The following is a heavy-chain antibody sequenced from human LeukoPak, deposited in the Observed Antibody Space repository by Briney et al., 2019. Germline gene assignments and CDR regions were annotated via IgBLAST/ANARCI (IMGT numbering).Heavy chain of an antibody. Sequence: SVKVSCKASGGTFSSYAISWVRQAPGQGLEWMGGIIPIFGTANYAQKFQGRVTITADKSTSTAYMELSSLRSEDTAVYYCARTPATVTTWADGMDVWDKGTTVTVSS. J-gene: IGHJ6*04. V-gene: IGHV1-69*06. D-gene: IGHD4-17*01. CDR1: GGTFSSYA. CDR2: IIPIFGTA. CDR3: ARTPATVTTWADGMDV.